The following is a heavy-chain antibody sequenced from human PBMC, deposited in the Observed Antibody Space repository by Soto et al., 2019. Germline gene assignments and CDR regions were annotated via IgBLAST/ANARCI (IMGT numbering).Heavy chain of an antibody. V-gene: IGHV4-61*01. CDR1: GGSVSNDNFY. D-gene: IGHD3-16*01. CDR2: VHSSGIT. Sequence: SETLSLTCTVSGGSVSNDNFYWSWIRQPPGKGLEWIGYVHSSGITNYNPSLKRRVTISVGTSRNQFSLRLSSVTAADTAVYYCARGLTMGQLPSHFDHWGQGTLVTVSS. J-gene: IGHJ5*02. CDR3: ARGLTMGQLPSHFDH.